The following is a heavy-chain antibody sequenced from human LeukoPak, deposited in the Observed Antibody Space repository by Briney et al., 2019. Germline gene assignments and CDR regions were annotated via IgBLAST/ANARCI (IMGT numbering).Heavy chain of an antibody. D-gene: IGHD3-3*01. CDR2: INHSGST. CDR1: GGSXXXYY. Sequence: TXSXTXXVXGGSXXXYYWSWIRQPPGKGLEWIGEINHSGSTNYNPSLKRRVTISVDTSKNQFSLKLSSVTAADTAVYYCARAWGDYDFWSGYYAPGPYYYGMDVWGQGTTVTVSS. CDR3: ARAWGDYDFWSGYYAPGPYYYGMDV. J-gene: IGHJ6*02. V-gene: IGHV4-34*01.